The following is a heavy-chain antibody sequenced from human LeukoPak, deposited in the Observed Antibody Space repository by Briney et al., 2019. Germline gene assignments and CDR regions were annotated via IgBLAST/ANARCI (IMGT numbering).Heavy chain of an antibody. CDR2: ITSRSTYM. CDR1: GLTFNSYN. Sequence: GGSLSLSCAASGLTFNSYNMNWVRQAPGKGLEWVSSITSRSTYMYYADSGKGRFTIARDNARNSLYLQMNSLRAEDTAVYYCARDLGQYYDTSDNWFDPWGQGTLVTVSS. V-gene: IGHV3-21*01. CDR3: ARDLGQYYDTSDNWFDP. J-gene: IGHJ5*02. D-gene: IGHD3-22*01.